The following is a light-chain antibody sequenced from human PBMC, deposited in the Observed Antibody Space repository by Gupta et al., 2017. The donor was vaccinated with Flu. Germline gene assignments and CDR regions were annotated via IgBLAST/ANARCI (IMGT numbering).Light chain of an antibody. CDR1: QSVSSS. J-gene: IGKJ1*01. CDR2: GAS. Sequence: EIVLTQSPGTLSVSPGERATLSCRASQSVSSSLAWYQQKPGQPPRLLIYGASTRATGIPARVSGSGSGTEFTLTISSLKSEDFAGDDCQQYKYWPGTFGQGTKVEIK. V-gene: IGKV3-15*01. CDR3: QQYKYWPGT.